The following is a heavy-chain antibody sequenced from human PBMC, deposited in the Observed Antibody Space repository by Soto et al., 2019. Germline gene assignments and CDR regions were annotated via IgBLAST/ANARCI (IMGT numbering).Heavy chain of an antibody. Sequence: ASVQVSCKASGGTFSSYAISWVRQAPGQGLEWRGGIIPILGIANYAQKFQCRVTITADKSTSTAYMELSSLRSEDTAVYYGERDRPLGDYDILTGYYDYWGQGTLVTVSS. CDR1: GGTFSSYA. CDR3: ERDRPLGDYDILTGYYDY. V-gene: IGHV1-69*10. D-gene: IGHD3-9*01. J-gene: IGHJ4*02. CDR2: IIPILGIA.